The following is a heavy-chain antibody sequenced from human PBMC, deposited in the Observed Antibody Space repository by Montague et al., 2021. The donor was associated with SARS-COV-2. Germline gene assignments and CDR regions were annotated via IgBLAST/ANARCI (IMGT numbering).Heavy chain of an antibody. J-gene: IGHJ2*01. Sequence: SETLSLTCTVSGGSISSGTYYWGWVRQPPGKGLEWIGTINYSGTTYYNPSLKSRVTISVDTSKNQFSLKVTSVTTADTAVYYCARRAQWQLSWFSDLWGRGTLVTVSS. CDR3: ARRAQWQLSWFSDL. V-gene: IGHV4-39*01. CDR2: INYSGTT. CDR1: GGSISSGTYY. D-gene: IGHD6-19*01.